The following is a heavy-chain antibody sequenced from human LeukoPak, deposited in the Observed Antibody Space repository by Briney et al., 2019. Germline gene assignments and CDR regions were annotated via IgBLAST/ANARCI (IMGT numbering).Heavy chain of an antibody. V-gene: IGHV4-59*01. D-gene: IGHD1-14*01. CDR3: ARANQISETAFDI. CDR1: SGSINNFY. CDR2: ILSSGST. J-gene: IGHJ3*02. Sequence: SETLSLTCSVSSGSINNFYWSWIRHRPGKGLEWIGYILSSGSTNYNPSVKSRVSISVDTSRNQFSLKLSSVTAADTAVYYCARANQISETAFDIWGQGTMVIVSS.